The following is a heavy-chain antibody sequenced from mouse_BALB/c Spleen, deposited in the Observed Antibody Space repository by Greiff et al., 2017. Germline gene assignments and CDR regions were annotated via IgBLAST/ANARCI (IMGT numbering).Heavy chain of an antibody. D-gene: IGHD2-3*01. CDR3: AREDGYYAMDY. CDR1: GFTFSSFG. J-gene: IGHJ4*01. CDR2: ISSGSSTI. V-gene: IGHV5-17*02. Sequence: EVHLVESGGGLVQPGGSRKLSCAASGFTFSSFGMHWVRQAPEKGLEWVAYISSGSSTIYYADTVKGRFTISRDNPKNTLFLQMTSLRSEDTAMYYCAREDGYYAMDYWGQGTSVTVSS.